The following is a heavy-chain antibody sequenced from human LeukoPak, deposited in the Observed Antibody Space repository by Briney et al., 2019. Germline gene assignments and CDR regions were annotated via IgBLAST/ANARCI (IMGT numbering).Heavy chain of an antibody. CDR2: IYSGGST. D-gene: IGHD1-26*01. V-gene: IGHV3-53*04. CDR3: ASAGGSYSANYYYYGMDV. CDR1: GSTVSSNY. J-gene: IGHJ6*02. Sequence: PGGSLRLSCAASGSTVSSNYMSWVRQAPGKGLEWVSVIYSGGSTYYADSVKGRFTISRHNSKNTLYLQMNSLRAEDTAVYYCASAGGSYSANYYYYGMDVWGQGTTVTVSS.